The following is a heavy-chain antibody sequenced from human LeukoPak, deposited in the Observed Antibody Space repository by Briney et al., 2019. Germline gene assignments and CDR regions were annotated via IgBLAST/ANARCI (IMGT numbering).Heavy chain of an antibody. J-gene: IGHJ4*02. CDR1: GYTLTELS. CDR3: ATEGPTIFSPHSKTYYFDY. V-gene: IGHV1-24*01. CDR2: FDPEDGET. D-gene: IGHD3-9*01. Sequence: ASVNVSCMVSGYTLTELSMHWVRQAPGKGLEWMGGFDPEDGETIYAQTFQGRVTMTEDTSTDTAYMELSSLRSEDTAVYYCATEGPTIFSPHSKTYYFDYWGQGTLVTVSS.